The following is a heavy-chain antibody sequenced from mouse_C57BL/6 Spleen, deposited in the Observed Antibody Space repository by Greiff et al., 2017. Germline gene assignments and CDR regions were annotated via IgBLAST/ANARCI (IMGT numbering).Heavy chain of an antibody. J-gene: IGHJ4*01. Sequence: VQLKESGGGLVKPGGSLKLSCAASGFTFSDYGMHWVRQAPEKGLEWVAYISSGSSTIYYADTVKGRFTISRDNAKNTLFLQMTSLRSEDTAMYYCARWDDYAMDYWGQGTSVTVSS. CDR1: GFTFSDYG. CDR2: ISSGSSTI. D-gene: IGHD4-1*01. CDR3: ARWDDYAMDY. V-gene: IGHV5-17*01.